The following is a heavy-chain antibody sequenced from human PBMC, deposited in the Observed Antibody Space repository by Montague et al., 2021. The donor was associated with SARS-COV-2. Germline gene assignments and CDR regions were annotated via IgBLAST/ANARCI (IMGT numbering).Heavy chain of an antibody. CDR1: GDSINSDTAF. CDR2: MVYSGRN. Sequence: SETLSLTCTVSGDSINSDTAFWGWVRQSPGKGLEWIGSMVYSGRNFYNGALRSRLTISVDTSKNQFSLELRAVTAADTGLYYCASHGHTDFGNPNWFDPWGQGTLVTVSS. J-gene: IGHJ5*02. CDR3: ASHGHTDFGNPNWFDP. D-gene: IGHD5-18*01. V-gene: IGHV4-39*01.